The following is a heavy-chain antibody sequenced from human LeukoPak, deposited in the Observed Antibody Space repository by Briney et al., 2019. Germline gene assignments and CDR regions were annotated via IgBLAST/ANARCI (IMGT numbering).Heavy chain of an antibody. CDR2: IYYSGST. CDR3: ARGKRLRYFDWLFPVEGSFDY. CDR1: GGSISSSSYY. D-gene: IGHD3-9*01. J-gene: IGHJ4*02. V-gene: IGHV4-39*07. Sequence: SETLSLTCTVSGGSISSSSYYWGWIRQPPGKGLEWIGSIYYSGSTYYNPSLKSRVTISVDTSKNQFSLKLSSVTAADTAVYYCARGKRLRYFDWLFPVEGSFDYWGQGTLVTVSS.